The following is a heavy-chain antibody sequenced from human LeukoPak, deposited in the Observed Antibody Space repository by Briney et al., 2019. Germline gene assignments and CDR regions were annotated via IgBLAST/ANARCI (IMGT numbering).Heavy chain of an antibody. Sequence: PAGSLRLSCAASGFTFSSSAMHWVRQAPGKGLEWVAVISYDGSNTYYAGSVKGRFTISRDNSKNTLYLQMNSLRAEDTAVYYCARVSTGSEYFDYWGQGTLVTVSS. CDR2: ISYDGSNT. CDR1: GFTFSSSA. CDR3: ARVSTGSEYFDY. J-gene: IGHJ4*02. V-gene: IGHV3-30-3*01.